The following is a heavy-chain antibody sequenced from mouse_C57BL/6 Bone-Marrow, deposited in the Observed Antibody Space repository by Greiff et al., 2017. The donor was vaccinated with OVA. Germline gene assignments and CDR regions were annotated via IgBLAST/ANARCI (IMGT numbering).Heavy chain of an antibody. V-gene: IGHV1-7*01. J-gene: IGHJ3*01. Sequence: VQLQQSGADLAKPGASVKLSCKASGYTFTSYWMHWVKQRPGQGLEWIGYINPSSGYTKYDEKFKDKATFTEDKSYSTAYLQLSSLTYEDSAVYYCARGYSSDSFAYWGQGTLVTVSA. CDR3: ARGYSSDSFAY. CDR2: INPSSGYT. D-gene: IGHD2-12*01. CDR1: GYTFTSYW.